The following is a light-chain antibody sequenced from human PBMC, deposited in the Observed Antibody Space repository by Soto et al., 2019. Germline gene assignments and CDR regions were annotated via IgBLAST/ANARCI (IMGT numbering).Light chain of an antibody. V-gene: IGLV2-14*01. CDR3: SSYTSSSTLYV. J-gene: IGLJ1*01. CDR2: EVV. CDR1: SGDIGGYNS. Sequence: QSALTQPASVSGSPGQSITISCTGTSGDIGGYNSVSWYQQHPGKAPKLLIYEVVKRPSGVSNRFSGSKSGNTASLTISGLQAEDEADYYCSSYTSSSTLYVFGTGTKLTVL.